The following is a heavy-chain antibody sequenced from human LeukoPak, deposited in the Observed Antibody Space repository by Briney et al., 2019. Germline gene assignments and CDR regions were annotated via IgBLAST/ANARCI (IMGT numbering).Heavy chain of an antibody. J-gene: IGHJ6*03. CDR2: INHSGST. D-gene: IGHD6-6*01. V-gene: IGHV4-34*01. Sequence: SETLSLTCAVYGGSFSGYYWSWIRQAPGKGLEWIGEINHSGSTNYNPSPKSRVTISVDTSKNQFSLKLSSVTAADTAVYYCASYEYSSSSYYYYYMDVWGKGTTVTVSS. CDR3: ASYEYSSSSYYYYYMDV. CDR1: GGSFSGYY.